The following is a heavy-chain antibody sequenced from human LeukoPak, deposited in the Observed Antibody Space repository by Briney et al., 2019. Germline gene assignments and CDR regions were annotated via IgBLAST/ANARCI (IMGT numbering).Heavy chain of an antibody. CDR3: ASNAWLGGFDY. J-gene: IGHJ4*02. CDR1: GGSISSGSYY. CDR2: IYYSGST. D-gene: IGHD6-19*01. V-gene: IGHV4-61*10. Sequence: SETLSLTCTVSGGSISSGSYYWSWIRQPAGKGLEWIGRIYYSGSTNYNPSLKSRVTISVDTSKNQFSLKLSSVTAADTAVYYCASNAWLGGFDYWGQGTLVTVSS.